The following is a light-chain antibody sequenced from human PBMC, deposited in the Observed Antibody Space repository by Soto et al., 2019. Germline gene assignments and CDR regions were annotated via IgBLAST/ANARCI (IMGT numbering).Light chain of an antibody. CDR1: QNINSW. J-gene: IGKJ1*01. V-gene: IGKV1-5*03. CDR3: QQYNVYSWT. Sequence: DIHMTQSPSTLSASLGDRVTITCGASQNINSWLAWYQQKPGKAPKLLIYEASSLEKGVPARFGGSGYGTEFNLTISSLQPDDFATYYCQQYNVYSWTFGQGTKVDIK. CDR2: EAS.